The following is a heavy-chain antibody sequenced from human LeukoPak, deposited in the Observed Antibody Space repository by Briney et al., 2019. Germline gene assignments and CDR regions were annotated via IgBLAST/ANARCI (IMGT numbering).Heavy chain of an antibody. D-gene: IGHD3-22*01. J-gene: IGHJ4*02. CDR3: ARDRGYYDSSGSLRA. V-gene: IGHV1-2*06. CDR1: GYTFTSYY. CDR2: INPNSGGT. Sequence: ASXXVXCKASGYTFTSYYMHWVRQAPGQGLEGMGRINPNSGGTNYAKKFQGRVTMTRHTSISTAYMELSRLRSDDTAVYYCARDRGYYDSSGSLRAWGQGTLVTVSS.